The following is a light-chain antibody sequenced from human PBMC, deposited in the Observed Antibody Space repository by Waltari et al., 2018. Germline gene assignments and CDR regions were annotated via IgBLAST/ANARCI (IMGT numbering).Light chain of an antibody. CDR1: QGISNY. Sequence: DIQMTQSPSSLSASVGDRVTITCRARQGISNYLAWYQQKPGKAPKLLIFPASTLQSGVPSRFSGSGSGTDCTLTISSLQPEDVATYYCQKYNSAPPWTFGQGTKVEIK. CDR2: PAS. CDR3: QKYNSAPPWT. J-gene: IGKJ1*01. V-gene: IGKV1-27*01.